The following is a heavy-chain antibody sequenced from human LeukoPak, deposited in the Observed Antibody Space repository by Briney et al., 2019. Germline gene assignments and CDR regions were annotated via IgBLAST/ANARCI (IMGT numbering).Heavy chain of an antibody. V-gene: IGHV4-38-2*02. J-gene: IGHJ3*02. CDR2: IHHSGST. CDR3: ARVSPQWELDAFDI. Sequence: PSETLCLTCSVSGYSISSGYYWGWIRQPPGKGLESIGSIHHSGSTYYNPSLKSRVTISVDTSKNHFSMQLSSVTAADTAIYYCARVSPQWELDAFDIWGQGTMVTVSS. CDR1: GYSISSGYY. D-gene: IGHD1-26*01.